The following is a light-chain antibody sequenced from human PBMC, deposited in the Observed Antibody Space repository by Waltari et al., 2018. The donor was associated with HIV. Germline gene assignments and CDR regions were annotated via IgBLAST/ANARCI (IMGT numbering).Light chain of an antibody. V-gene: IGLV3-21*04. J-gene: IGLJ2*01. CDR2: YDS. Sequence: SYVLTQTPSVSLAPGKTARITCGGNYIGSKTVNWYQQKPGQAPVLVIYYDSDRPSGIPERFSGSNSGNTATLTISRVEAGDEADYYCQIWDSSLDHVLFGGGTKLTVL. CDR3: QIWDSSLDHVL. CDR1: YIGSKT.